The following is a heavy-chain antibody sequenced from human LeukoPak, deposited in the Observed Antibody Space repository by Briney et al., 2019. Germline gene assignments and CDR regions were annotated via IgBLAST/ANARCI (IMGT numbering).Heavy chain of an antibody. Sequence: GGSLRLSCAASGFTFSSYSMNWVRQAPGKGLEWVSSISSSSSCIYYADSVKGRFTISRDNAKNSLYLQMNSLRAEDTALYYCARVYGDYEYYFDYWGQGTLVTVSS. D-gene: IGHD4-17*01. CDR2: ISSSSSCI. CDR3: ARVYGDYEYYFDY. V-gene: IGHV3-21*04. J-gene: IGHJ4*02. CDR1: GFTFSSYS.